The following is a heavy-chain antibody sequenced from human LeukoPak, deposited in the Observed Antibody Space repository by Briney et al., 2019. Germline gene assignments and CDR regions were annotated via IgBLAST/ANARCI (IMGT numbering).Heavy chain of an antibody. CDR1: GFTDNTYY. CDR2: IYGGGTT. D-gene: IGHD2-2*01. Sequence: GGSLRLSCAASGFTDNTYYMSWVRQAPGKGLEWVSVIYGGGTTYYADSVKGRFTISRDDSNNTLYLQMNSLRAEDTAVYYCARDSGPVDQLLSFDLWGQGTLATVSS. CDR3: ARDSGPVDQLLSFDL. J-gene: IGHJ4*02. V-gene: IGHV3-53*01.